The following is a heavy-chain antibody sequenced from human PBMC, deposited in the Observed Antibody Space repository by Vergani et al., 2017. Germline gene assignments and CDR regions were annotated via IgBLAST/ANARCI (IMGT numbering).Heavy chain of an antibody. D-gene: IGHD1-1*01. CDR1: GFTPSYYG. Sequence: QVHLVESGGGVVQPGRSLRLFCVVSGFTPSYYGMHWVPPAPGKGLEWVAVISYDGTQKYYADSVKGRFTISRDNSKSTLYLQMNSLRTEDTAVYYCATKSCGTPGCQIGYFREWGQGTLVTVSS. CDR3: ATKSCGTPGCQIGYFRE. V-gene: IGHV3-30*03. J-gene: IGHJ1*01. CDR2: ISYDGTQK.